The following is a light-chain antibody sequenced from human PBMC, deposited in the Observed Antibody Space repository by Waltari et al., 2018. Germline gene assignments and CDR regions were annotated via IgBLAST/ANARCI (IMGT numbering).Light chain of an antibody. V-gene: IGKV3-20*01. CDR3: QKYGTLPAT. Sequence: EIVLTQSPGTLSLSPGERATLSCRASQMVSRTLAWYQQKPGQAPRLLIYDASTRATGIPDRFSGSGSGTDFSLTISRLEPEDVAVYYCQKYGTLPATFGQGTKVEIK. J-gene: IGKJ1*01. CDR1: QMVSRT. CDR2: DAS.